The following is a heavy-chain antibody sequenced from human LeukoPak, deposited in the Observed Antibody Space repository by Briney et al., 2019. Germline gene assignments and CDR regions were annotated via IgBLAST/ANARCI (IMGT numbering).Heavy chain of an antibody. D-gene: IGHD7-27*01. CDR3: AKESLGYFDY. Sequence: PGGSLRVSCAASGFTVITNYMSWVRQAPGKGLEWVSVIYSGGVTYYADSVKGRFTISRDNSMNTLYLQMNSLRAEDTAVYYCAKESLGYFDYWGQGTLVSVSS. CDR1: GFTVITNY. V-gene: IGHV3-66*01. J-gene: IGHJ4*02. CDR2: IYSGGVT.